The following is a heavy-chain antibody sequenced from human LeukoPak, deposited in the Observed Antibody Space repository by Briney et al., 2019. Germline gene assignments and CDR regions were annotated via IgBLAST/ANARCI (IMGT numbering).Heavy chain of an antibody. V-gene: IGHV1-46*01. CDR1: GYTFTSFF. CDR2: INPRGGSA. Sequence: ASVKISCKASGYTFTSFFMHWVRQAPGQGLEWMGIINPRGGSATSAQRFQGRLTVTRDTSTSTVYMELSSLTSEDTAVYYCARDYHGSGSLTTFDSWGQGTLVTVSS. J-gene: IGHJ4*02. D-gene: IGHD3-10*01. CDR3: ARDYHGSGSLTTFDS.